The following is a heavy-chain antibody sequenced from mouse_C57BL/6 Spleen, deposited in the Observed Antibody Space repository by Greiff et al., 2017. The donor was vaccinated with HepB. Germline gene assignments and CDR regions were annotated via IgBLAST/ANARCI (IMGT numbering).Heavy chain of an antibody. CDR2: IDPSDSYT. Sequence: VKLQQSGAELVKPGASVKLSCKASGYTFTSYWMQWVKQRPGPGLEWIGEIDPSDSYTNYNQKFKGKATLTVDTSSSTAYMQRSSLTSEDSAVYYCAIYYGNYWGQGTTLTVSS. CDR1: GYTFTSYW. V-gene: IGHV1-50*01. CDR3: AIYYGNY. D-gene: IGHD2-1*01. J-gene: IGHJ2*01.